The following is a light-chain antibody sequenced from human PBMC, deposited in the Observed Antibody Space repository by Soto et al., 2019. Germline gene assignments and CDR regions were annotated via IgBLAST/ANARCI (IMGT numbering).Light chain of an antibody. CDR2: GAS. J-gene: IGKJ1*01. CDR3: QQYNNWPPWT. V-gene: IGKV3-15*01. CDR1: QSVSSN. Sequence: EIVMTQSPATLSKSKRERATLSCRASQSVSSNLAWDQQKPGQAPRLLIYGASTRATGIPARFSGSGSGTEFTLTISSLQSKDFAVYYCQQYNNWPPWTFGQGTKV.